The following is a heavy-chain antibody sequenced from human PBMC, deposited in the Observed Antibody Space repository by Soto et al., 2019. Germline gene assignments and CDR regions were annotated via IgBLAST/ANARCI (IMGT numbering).Heavy chain of an antibody. J-gene: IGHJ4*02. V-gene: IGHV4-59*01. CDR2: IYYSGST. CDR1: GDSYRCYY. Sequence: SETLSLTCTVSGDSYRCYYWNWIRQPPGKGLEWIGYIYYSGSTNYNPSLKSRVTLSVDTSKNQFSLRLTSVTAADTAVYYCARCIAVAGSPFDSWGQGTLVTVSS. D-gene: IGHD6-13*01. CDR3: ARCIAVAGSPFDS.